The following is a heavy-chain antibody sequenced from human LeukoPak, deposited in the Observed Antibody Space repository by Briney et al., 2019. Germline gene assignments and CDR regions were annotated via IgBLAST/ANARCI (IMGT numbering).Heavy chain of an antibody. Sequence: GGSLRLSCAASGFTVTTNYMSWVRQAPGKGLEWVSLLYDGGSTFYAASVKGRFIISRDISKNTLYLHMNSLRDEDTAVYYCARVPPRALEWFFFDFWGQGTLVTVSP. D-gene: IGHD3-3*01. CDR2: LYDGGST. V-gene: IGHV3-66*01. CDR3: ARVPPRALEWFFFDF. J-gene: IGHJ4*02. CDR1: GFTVTTNY.